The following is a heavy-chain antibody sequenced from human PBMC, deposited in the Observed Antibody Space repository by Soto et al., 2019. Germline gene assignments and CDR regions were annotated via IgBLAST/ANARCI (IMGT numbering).Heavy chain of an antibody. J-gene: IGHJ4*02. CDR2: ISSTTNYI. CDR3: ARDRDDYRNYVFDY. D-gene: IGHD4-4*01. CDR1: GFTFTRYS. Sequence: GGSLRLSCAASGFTFTRYSMNWVRQAPGKGLEWVSSISSTTNYIYYGDSMKGRFTISRDNAKNSLYLEMNSLRAEDTAVYYCARDRDDYRNYVFDYWGQGTLVTVSS. V-gene: IGHV3-21*06.